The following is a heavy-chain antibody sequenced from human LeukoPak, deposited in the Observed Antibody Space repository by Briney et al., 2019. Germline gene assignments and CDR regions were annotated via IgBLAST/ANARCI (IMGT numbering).Heavy chain of an antibody. V-gene: IGHV3-21*01. CDR1: GFTFSIHG. J-gene: IGHJ4*02. D-gene: IGHD3-3*01. Sequence: NPGGSLRLSCAASGFTFSIHGMNWVRQAPGKGLEWVASVSSRSTYTHFADSVKGRFTIYRDDADESLFLHMNGLRVEDTAVYYCARESYDWSGHFPRDFDYWGQGTLVTVSS. CDR3: ARESYDWSGHFPRDFDY. CDR2: VSSRSTYT.